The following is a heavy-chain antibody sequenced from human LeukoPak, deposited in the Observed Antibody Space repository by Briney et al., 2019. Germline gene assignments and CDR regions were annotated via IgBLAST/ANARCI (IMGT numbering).Heavy chain of an antibody. CDR1: GFTFSSYW. Sequence: GGSLRLSCAASGFTFSSYWMHWVRQAPGKGLECVSSISSSSYIYYADSVKGRFTISRDNAKNSLYLQMNSLRAEDTAVYYCARRGAVAGTFDYWGQGTLVTVSS. J-gene: IGHJ4*02. CDR3: ARRGAVAGTFDY. V-gene: IGHV3-21*01. CDR2: ISSSSYI. D-gene: IGHD6-19*01.